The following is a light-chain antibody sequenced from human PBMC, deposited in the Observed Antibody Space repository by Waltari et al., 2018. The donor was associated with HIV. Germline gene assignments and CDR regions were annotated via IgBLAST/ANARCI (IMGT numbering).Light chain of an antibody. CDR2: SDN. CDR1: SSNIGSNT. J-gene: IGLJ2*01. V-gene: IGLV1-44*01. Sequence: QSVLTQPPSISGAPRQRVTISCSGSSSNIGSNTVNWYRQLPGTAPKVLIHSDNQRPSGVPDRFSGSKSGTSASLAISGLQSEDEADYYCAAWDDSLNAVLFGGGTELTVL. CDR3: AAWDDSLNAVL.